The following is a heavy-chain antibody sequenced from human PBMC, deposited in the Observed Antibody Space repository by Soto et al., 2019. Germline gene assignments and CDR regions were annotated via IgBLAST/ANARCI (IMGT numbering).Heavy chain of an antibody. J-gene: IGHJ4*02. D-gene: IGHD2-2*01. CDR2: TYFRSKWYD. CDR1: GDSVSSNRVT. Sequence: LSLTCVISGDSVSSNRVTWNWIRQSPSRGLEWLGRTYFRSKWYDDYAESVRSRITIDPDTSKNQFSLHLNSVTPEDTAVYYCVRLVGNSWLEFWGQGTLVTVSS. CDR3: VRLVGNSWLEF. V-gene: IGHV6-1*01.